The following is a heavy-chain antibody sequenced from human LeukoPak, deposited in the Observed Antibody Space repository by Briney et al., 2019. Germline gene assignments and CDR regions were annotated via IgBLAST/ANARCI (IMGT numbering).Heavy chain of an antibody. CDR3: ARGSWGSSYFDY. Sequence: ASVQVSCKVSGYTLTQLSMHWVRQAPGKGLEWMGGFDPEDGETIYAQKFQGRVTMTEDTSTDTAYLQWSSLKASDTAMYYCARGSWGSSYFDYWGQGTLVTVSS. CDR1: GYTLTQLS. D-gene: IGHD7-27*01. CDR2: FDPEDGET. V-gene: IGHV1-24*01. J-gene: IGHJ4*02.